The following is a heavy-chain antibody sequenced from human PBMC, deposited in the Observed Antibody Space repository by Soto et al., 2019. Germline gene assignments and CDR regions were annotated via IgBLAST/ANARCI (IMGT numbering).Heavy chain of an antibody. J-gene: IGHJ4*02. CDR1: GFDVTYYA. CDR3: AKDEGVGGTLGLFDY. V-gene: IGHV3-30*18. D-gene: IGHD1-26*01. CDR2: MSSDGSKI. Sequence: QVQLVESGGGAVQPGESLRLSCVASGFDVTYYAMHWVRQAPGKGLESVAVMSSDGSKIHHTDSVKGRFTISRDNSKNTLYLQMNSLRKEDTAVYFCAKDEGVGGTLGLFDYWVQGTLVSVSS.